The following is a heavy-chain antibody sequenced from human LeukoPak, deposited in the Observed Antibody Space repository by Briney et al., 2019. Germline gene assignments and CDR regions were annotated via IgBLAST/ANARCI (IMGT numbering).Heavy chain of an antibody. Sequence: GASVKVSCKASGGTFSSYAISWVRQAPGQGLEWMGGIIPIFGTANYAQKFQGRVTITADESTSTAYMELSSLRSEDTAVYYCARLLIYTPCFDYWSQGTPVTVSS. V-gene: IGHV1-69*13. CDR3: ARLLIYTPCFDY. CDR1: GGTFSSYA. CDR2: IIPIFGTA. D-gene: IGHD3-16*01. J-gene: IGHJ4*02.